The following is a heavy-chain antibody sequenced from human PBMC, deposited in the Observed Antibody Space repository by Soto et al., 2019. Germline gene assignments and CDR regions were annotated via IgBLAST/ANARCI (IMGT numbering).Heavy chain of an antibody. CDR2: MNPNSGNT. J-gene: IGHJ3*02. D-gene: IGHD5-18*01. CDR1: GYTFTSYE. CDR3: ARGLRGYSYGLDAFDI. Sequence: ASVKVSCKASGYTFTSYEINWVRQATGQGLEWMGWMNPNSGNTGYAQKFQGRVTITRNTSISTAYMELSSLRSEDTAVYYCARGLRGYSYGLDAFDIWGQGTMVTDSS. V-gene: IGHV1-8*01.